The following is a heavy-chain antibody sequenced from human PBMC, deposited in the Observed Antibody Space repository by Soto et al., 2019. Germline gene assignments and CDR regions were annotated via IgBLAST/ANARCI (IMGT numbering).Heavy chain of an antibody. J-gene: IGHJ4*02. Sequence: SETLSLTCTVSGGSISSGDYYWSWIRQPPGKGLEWIGYIYYSGSTYYNPSLKSRVTISVDTSKNQFSLKLSSVTAADTAVYYCARGPPYYYDSSGYYDYWGQGTLVNVSS. D-gene: IGHD3-22*01. CDR2: IYYSGST. CDR1: GGSISSGDYY. V-gene: IGHV4-30-4*01. CDR3: ARGPPYYYDSSGYYDY.